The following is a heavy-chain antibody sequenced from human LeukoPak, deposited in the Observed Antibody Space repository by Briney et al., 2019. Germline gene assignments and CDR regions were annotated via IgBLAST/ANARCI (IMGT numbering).Heavy chain of an antibody. CDR3: ARHLIGSVGWFDP. CDR2: FYYSGST. V-gene: IGHV4-39*01. J-gene: IGHJ5*02. D-gene: IGHD2-15*01. CDR1: GDSISSSSHY. Sequence: SQTLSLTCTVSGDSISSSSHYWGWIRQPPGKGLEWIGSFYYSGSTYYNPSLKSRVTISVDTSKNQFSLKLSSVTAADTAVYSCARHLIGSVGWFDPWGQGTLVTVSS.